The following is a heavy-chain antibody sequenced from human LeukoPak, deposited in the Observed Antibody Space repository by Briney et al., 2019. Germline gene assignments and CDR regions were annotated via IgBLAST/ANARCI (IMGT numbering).Heavy chain of an antibody. V-gene: IGHV1-3*01. CDR2: INAGNGNT. CDR3: ARGWTEMATSHFDY. Sequence: ASVKVSCKASGYTFTSYAMHWVRQAPGQRLEWMGWINAGNGNTKYSQKFRGRVTITRDTSASTAYMELSSLRSEDTAVYYCARGWTEMATSHFDYWGQGTLVTVSS. J-gene: IGHJ4*02. CDR1: GYTFTSYA. D-gene: IGHD5-12*01.